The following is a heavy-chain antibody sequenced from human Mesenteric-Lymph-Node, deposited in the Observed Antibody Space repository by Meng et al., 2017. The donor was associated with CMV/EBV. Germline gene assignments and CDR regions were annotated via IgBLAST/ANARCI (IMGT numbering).Heavy chain of an antibody. J-gene: IGHJ5*02. CDR2: INWNGGST. V-gene: IGHV3-20*03. CDR3: AKPQYYDFWSGYQNWFDP. D-gene: IGHD3-3*01. Sequence: MSWVRQAPGKGLEWVSGINWNGGSTGYADSVKGRFTISRDNSKNTLYLQMNSLRAEDTAVYYCAKPQYYDFWSGYQNWFDPWGQGTLVTVSS.